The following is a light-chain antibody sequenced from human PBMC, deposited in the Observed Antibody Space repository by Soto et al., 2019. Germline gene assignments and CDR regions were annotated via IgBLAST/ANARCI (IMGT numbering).Light chain of an antibody. CDR1: SSDVGGYNY. Sequence: QSALTQPASVSGSPGQSITISCTGTSSDVGGYNYVSWYQQLPGKAPKLKIYDVSDRPSGVSNRFSGSKSGNTASLTISGLQAEDEADYYCSSYTSSSLYVFGTGTKVTVL. J-gene: IGLJ1*01. CDR2: DVS. CDR3: SSYTSSSLYV. V-gene: IGLV2-14*01.